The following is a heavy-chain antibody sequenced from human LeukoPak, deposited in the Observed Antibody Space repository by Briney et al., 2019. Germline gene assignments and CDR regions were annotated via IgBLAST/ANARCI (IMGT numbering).Heavy chain of an antibody. CDR3: ARDSGTRDYYDSGGYRLHAFDI. D-gene: IGHD3-22*01. CDR2: ICYDGSNK. V-gene: IGHV3-33*01. J-gene: IGHJ3*02. Sequence: GRSLRLSCAASGFTFTSYGMHWVRQAPGKGLEWVAVICYDGSNKYYADSVKGRFTISRDNSKNTLYLQMNSLRAEDTAVYYCARDSGTRDYYDSGGYRLHAFDIWGQGTMVTVSS. CDR1: GFTFTSYG.